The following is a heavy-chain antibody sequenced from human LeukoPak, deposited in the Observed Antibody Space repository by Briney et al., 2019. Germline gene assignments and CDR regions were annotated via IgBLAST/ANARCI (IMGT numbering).Heavy chain of an antibody. Sequence: PGGSLRLSCAASGFTFTTYWMSCVRQAPGKGLEWVANIKQDGTEKYYVDSVKGRFTISRDNAKNSLYLQMNSLRAEDTAVYYCAGPMGPAAIFGFDYWGQGTLVTVSS. V-gene: IGHV3-7*01. D-gene: IGHD2-2*01. CDR1: GFTFTTYW. CDR3: AGPMGPAAIFGFDY. J-gene: IGHJ4*02. CDR2: IKQDGTEK.